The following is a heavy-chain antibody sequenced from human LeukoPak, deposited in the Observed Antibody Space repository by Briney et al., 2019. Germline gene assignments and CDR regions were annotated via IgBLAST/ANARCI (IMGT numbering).Heavy chain of an antibody. CDR3: ARGRVSSSWQYYYYYYYMDV. Sequence: SETLSLTCAVYSGSFSGYYWSWIRQPPGKGLEWIGEINHSGSTNYNPSLKSRVTISVDTSKNQFSLKLSSVTAADTAVYYCARGRVSSSWQYYYYYYYMDVWGKGTTVTVSS. J-gene: IGHJ6*03. D-gene: IGHD6-13*01. CDR1: SGSFSGYY. V-gene: IGHV4-34*01. CDR2: INHSGST.